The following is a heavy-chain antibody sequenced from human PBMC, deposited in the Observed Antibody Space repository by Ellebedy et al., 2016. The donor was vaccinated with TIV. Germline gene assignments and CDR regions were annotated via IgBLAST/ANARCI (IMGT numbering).Heavy chain of an antibody. CDR2: SSGSSRYI. CDR1: GFTFSSYW. D-gene: IGHD1-14*01. V-gene: IGHV3-21*01. CDR3: ARDRKGSYYYYGMDV. J-gene: IGHJ6*02. Sequence: GGSLRLSCAASGFTFSSYWMHWVRQAPGKGLEWVSSSSGSSRYIYYADSVKGRFTISRDNAKNSLYLQMNSLRAEDTAVYYCARDRKGSYYYYGMDVWGQGTTVTVSS.